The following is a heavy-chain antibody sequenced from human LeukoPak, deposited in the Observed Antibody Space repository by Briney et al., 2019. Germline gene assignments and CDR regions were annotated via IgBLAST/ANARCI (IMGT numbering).Heavy chain of an antibody. CDR3: ARDVTMVRGVRTRFDY. V-gene: IGHV1-18*01. CDR1: GYTFTSYG. J-gene: IGHJ4*02. D-gene: IGHD3-10*01. Sequence: ASVKVSCKASGYTFTSYGISWVRQAPGQGLEWMGWISAYNGNTNYAQKLQGRVTMTTDTSTSTAYMELRSLRSDDTAVYYCARDVTMVRGVRTRFDYWGQGTLVTVSS. CDR2: ISAYNGNT.